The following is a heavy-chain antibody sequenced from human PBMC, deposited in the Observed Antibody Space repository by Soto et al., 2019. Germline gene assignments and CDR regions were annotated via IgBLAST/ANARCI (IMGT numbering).Heavy chain of an antibody. CDR2: IYYSGST. V-gene: IGHV4-59*01. D-gene: IGHD1-26*01. Sequence: SETLSLTCTVSGGSISSYYWSWIRQPPGKGLEWIGYIYYSGSTNYNPSLKSRVTISVDTSKNQFSLKLSSVTAADTAVYYCASGGGEIRGGSYVDYWGQGTLVTVSS. J-gene: IGHJ4*02. CDR1: GGSISSYY. CDR3: ASGGGEIRGGSYVDY.